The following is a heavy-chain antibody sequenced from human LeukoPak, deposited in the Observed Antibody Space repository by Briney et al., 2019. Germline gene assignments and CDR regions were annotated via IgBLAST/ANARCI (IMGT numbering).Heavy chain of an antibody. CDR3: ARGPAWAYNSAYYFDY. D-gene: IGHD5-24*01. CDR2: MNPNSGNT. Sequence: ASVKVSFKASGYTFTSYDINGVRQATGQGLEWMGWMNPNSGNTGYAQKFQGRVTMTKNTSTSTAYMALSGLRSEDTAVYYCARGPAWAYNSAYYFDYWGQGTLVTVSS. J-gene: IGHJ4*02. V-gene: IGHV1-8*01. CDR1: GYTFTSYD.